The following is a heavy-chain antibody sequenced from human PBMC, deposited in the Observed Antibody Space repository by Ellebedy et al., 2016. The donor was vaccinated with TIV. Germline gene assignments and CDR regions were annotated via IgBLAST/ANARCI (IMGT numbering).Heavy chain of an antibody. J-gene: IGHJ6*02. CDR2: IYHSGST. V-gene: IGHV4-39*07. Sequence: SETLSLXXTVSGGSISSSSYYWGWIRQPPGKGLEWIGSIYHSGSTNYNPSLKSRVTISVDKSKNQFSLKLSSVTAADTAVYYCARFHHPYEPYYYYYGMDVWGQGTTVTVSS. CDR1: GGSISSSSYY. CDR3: ARFHHPYEPYYYYYGMDV. D-gene: IGHD1-14*01.